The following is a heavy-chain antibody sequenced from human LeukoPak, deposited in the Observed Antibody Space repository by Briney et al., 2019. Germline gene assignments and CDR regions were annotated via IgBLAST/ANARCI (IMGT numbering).Heavy chain of an antibody. J-gene: IGHJ4*02. Sequence: GGSLRLSCAASGFPFTTYAMSWVRQAPGKGLEWVSAISNTGDSTYNADSVKGRFTISRDNSKNTLFLQMNSLRAEDTDVYYFAKDNDPRAYSAYDSYDYWGQGTLVTVSS. CDR1: GFPFTTYA. CDR2: ISNTGDST. CDR3: AKDNDPRAYSAYDSYDY. D-gene: IGHD5-12*01. V-gene: IGHV3-23*01.